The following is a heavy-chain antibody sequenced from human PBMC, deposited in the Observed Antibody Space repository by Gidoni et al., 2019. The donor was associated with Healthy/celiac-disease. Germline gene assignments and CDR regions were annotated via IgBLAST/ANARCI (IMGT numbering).Heavy chain of an antibody. V-gene: IGHV1-3*01. CDR1: GSTFTSYA. CDR3: ARGVSLHYYGSGSYGY. Sequence: QVQLVQSGAEVKKPGASVKGSCKASGSTFTSYAMNWVRQAPGQRLEWMGWINAGNGNTKYSQKFQGRVTITRDTSASTAYMELSSLRSEDTAVYYCARGVSLHYYGSGSYGYWGQGTLVTVSS. J-gene: IGHJ4*02. CDR2: INAGNGNT. D-gene: IGHD3-10*01.